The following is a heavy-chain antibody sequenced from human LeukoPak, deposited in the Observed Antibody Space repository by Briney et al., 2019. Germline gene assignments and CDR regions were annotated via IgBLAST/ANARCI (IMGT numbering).Heavy chain of an antibody. Sequence: GGSLRLSCAASGFTFSSYAMSWVRQAPGKGLEWVSAISGSGGSTYYADSVKGRFTISRDNSKNTLYLQMNSLRAEDTAVYYCAKVQGLNTAMVRHAIPDAFDIWGQGTMVTVSS. CDR3: AKVQGLNTAMVRHAIPDAFDI. J-gene: IGHJ3*02. CDR1: GFTFSSYA. V-gene: IGHV3-23*01. CDR2: ISGSGGST. D-gene: IGHD5-18*01.